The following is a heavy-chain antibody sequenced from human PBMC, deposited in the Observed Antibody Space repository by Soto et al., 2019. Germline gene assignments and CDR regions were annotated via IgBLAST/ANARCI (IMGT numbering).Heavy chain of an antibody. D-gene: IGHD3-9*01. V-gene: IGHV3-23*01. CDR2: IGAHDDGYT. CDR1: GLTFSTFA. Sequence: GGSLRLSCAASGLTFSTFAMTWVRQGPGKGLEWVSYIGAHDDGYTHYADSVKGRFTVSRDNSKNTLHLQMNSLRADDTAIYYCAKGDWADYWGPGALVTVSS. J-gene: IGHJ4*02. CDR3: AKGDWADY.